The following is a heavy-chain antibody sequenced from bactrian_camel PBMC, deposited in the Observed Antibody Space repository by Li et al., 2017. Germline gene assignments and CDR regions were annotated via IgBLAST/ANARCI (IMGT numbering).Heavy chain of an antibody. CDR3: ATDLMVTTGEYTY. CDR2: ISSDGST. V-gene: IGHV3S60*01. D-gene: IGHD5*01. Sequence: HVQLVESGGGLVQPGGSLRLSCAASGFTFDDSDMGWYRQAPGNECELVSTISSDGSTYYADSVKGRFAISRDDAKNTVYLQMNSLKTEDSGVYYCATDLMVTTGEYTYWGQGTQVTVS. CDR1: GFTFDDSD. J-gene: IGHJ4*01.